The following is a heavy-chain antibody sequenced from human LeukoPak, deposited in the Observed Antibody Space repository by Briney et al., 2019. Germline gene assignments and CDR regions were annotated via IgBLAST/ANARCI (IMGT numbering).Heavy chain of an antibody. D-gene: IGHD6-13*01. Sequence: PSETLSLTCTVSGGSINSGGYYWSWIRQHPGKGLEWIGYIYYSGSTDHNPSLRGRVTMSVDTSKNQFSLKLSSVTAADTAVYYCARDRGSSWFRVDDAFDIWGQGTMVTVSS. CDR1: GGSINSGGYY. V-gene: IGHV4-31*03. CDR3: ARDRGSSWFRVDDAFDI. J-gene: IGHJ3*02. CDR2: IYYSGST.